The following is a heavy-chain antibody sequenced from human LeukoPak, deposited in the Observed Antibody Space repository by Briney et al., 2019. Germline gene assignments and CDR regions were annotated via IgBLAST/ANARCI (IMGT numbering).Heavy chain of an antibody. Sequence: GASVKVSCKVSGYTLTELSMHWVRQAPGKGLEWMGGFDPEDGETIYAQKFQGRVAMTEDTSTDTAYMELSSLRSEDTAVYYCATDPLRWSGYPCWGQGTLVTVSS. CDR1: GYTLTELS. V-gene: IGHV1-24*01. J-gene: IGHJ4*02. CDR2: FDPEDGET. CDR3: ATDPLRWSGYPC. D-gene: IGHD3-3*01.